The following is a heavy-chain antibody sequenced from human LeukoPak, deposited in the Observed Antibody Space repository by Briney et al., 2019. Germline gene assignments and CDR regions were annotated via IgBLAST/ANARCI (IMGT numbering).Heavy chain of an antibody. J-gene: IGHJ4*02. V-gene: IGHV4-59*01. CDR3: ARGVYIAAAQYGY. Sequence: SETLSLPCTLSGGSLSSFYWGWVRPPPGEGLEWIGYIYYSGTTNYNPSLKSRVTISVDTSKNQFSLKLSSVTAADTAVYYCARGVYIAAAQYGYWGQGTLVTVSS. CDR2: IYYSGTT. CDR1: GGSLSSFY. D-gene: IGHD6-13*01.